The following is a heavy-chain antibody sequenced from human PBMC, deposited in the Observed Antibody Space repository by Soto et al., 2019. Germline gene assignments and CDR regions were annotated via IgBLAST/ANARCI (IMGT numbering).Heavy chain of an antibody. D-gene: IGHD3-3*01. CDR2: ISYDGGNK. CDR1: GFTLNSYA. V-gene: IGHV3-30-3*01. J-gene: IGHJ4*02. CDR3: ARGRYYDFLSGPGY. Sequence: GGTLRLSCAASGFTLNSYAMHWVRKTPGKGLEWVAVISYDGGNKYYADSVKGRFTISRDNSKSTLFLQMASLRAEDTAVYYCARGRYYDFLSGPGYWGQGTQVAVSS.